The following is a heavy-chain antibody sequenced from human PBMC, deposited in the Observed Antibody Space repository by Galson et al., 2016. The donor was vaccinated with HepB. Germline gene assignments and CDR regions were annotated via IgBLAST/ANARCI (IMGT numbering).Heavy chain of an antibody. V-gene: IGHV3-23*01. D-gene: IGHD6-19*01. CDR1: GFTFSSYA. J-gene: IGHJ4*02. CDR3: AKGYSVAGYFDQ. Sequence: SLRLSCAASGFTFSSYAMGWVRQAPGKGLEWVSGISGSGGHTYYADSVKGRFTMSRDNSTNTLYTQMGSLRAEDTAVYHCAKGYSVAGYFDQWGQGTLVTVSS. CDR2: ISGSGGHT.